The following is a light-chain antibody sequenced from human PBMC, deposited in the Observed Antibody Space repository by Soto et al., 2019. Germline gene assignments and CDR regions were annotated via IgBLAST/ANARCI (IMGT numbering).Light chain of an antibody. J-gene: IGLJ1*01. V-gene: IGLV2-11*01. CDR2: DVS. Sequence: QSALTQPRSVSGSPGQSVTISCTGTNSDVGGYNFVSWYQQHPGIAPKLMIYDVSKRPSGVPDRFSGSKSGNTASLTISGLQAEDEADYYCCSYAGSYTWVFGTGTKLTVL. CDR1: NSDVGGYNF. CDR3: CSYAGSYTWV.